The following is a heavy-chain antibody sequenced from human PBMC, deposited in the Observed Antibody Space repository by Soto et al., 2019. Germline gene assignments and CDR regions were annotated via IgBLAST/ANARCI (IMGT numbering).Heavy chain of an antibody. CDR1: GGSISSGGYY. Sequence: QVQLQESGPGLVKPSQTLSLTCTVSGGSISSGGYYWSWIRQHPGKGLEWIGYIYYSGSTYYNPSLKSRVTISVDTSKNQFSLKLSSVTAADTAVYYCARESSKYYDMLTGYPRAYYYYGMDVWGQGTTVTVSS. D-gene: IGHD3-9*01. CDR3: ARESSKYYDMLTGYPRAYYYYGMDV. CDR2: IYYSGST. V-gene: IGHV4-31*03. J-gene: IGHJ6*02.